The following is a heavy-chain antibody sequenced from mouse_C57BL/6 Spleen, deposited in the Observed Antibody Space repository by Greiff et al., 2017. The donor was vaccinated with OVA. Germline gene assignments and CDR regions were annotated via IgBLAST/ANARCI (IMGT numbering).Heavy chain of an antibody. J-gene: IGHJ2*01. D-gene: IGHD1-1*01. Sequence: EVQLQQSGPELVKPGASVKISCKASGYTFTDYYMNWVKQSHGKSLEWIGDINPNNGGTSYNQKFKGKATLTVDKSSSTAYMELRSLTSEDSAVYYCARGGYYGSSYLDYWGQGTTLTVSS. CDR2: INPNNGGT. CDR1: GYTFTDYY. CDR3: ARGGYYGSSYLDY. V-gene: IGHV1-26*01.